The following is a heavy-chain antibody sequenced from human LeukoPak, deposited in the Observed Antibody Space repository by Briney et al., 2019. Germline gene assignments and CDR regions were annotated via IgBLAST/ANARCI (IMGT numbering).Heavy chain of an antibody. J-gene: IGHJ3*02. CDR2: INHSGST. CDR3: ARAGDPAMIVVVITADAFDI. D-gene: IGHD3-22*01. CDR1: GGSFSGYY. V-gene: IGHV4-34*01. Sequence: PSETLSLTCAVYGGSFSGYYWSWIRQPPGKGLEWIGEINHSGSTNYNPSLKSRVTISVDTSKNQFSLKLSSVTAADTAVYYCARAGDPAMIVVVITADAFDIWGQGTMVTVSS.